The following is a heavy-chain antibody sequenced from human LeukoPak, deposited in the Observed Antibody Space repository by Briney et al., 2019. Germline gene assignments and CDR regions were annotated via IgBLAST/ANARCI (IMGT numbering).Heavy chain of an antibody. CDR2: ISYDGSNK. J-gene: IGHJ4*02. V-gene: IGHV3-30*04. D-gene: IGHD5-18*01. CDR3: ARDGGHTAMVLGSVGYFDY. Sequence: GGSLRLSCAASGFTFSSYAMHWVRQAPGKGLEWVAVISYDGSNKYYADSVKGRFTISRDNSKNTLYLQMNSLRAEDTAVYYCARDGGHTAMVLGSVGYFDYWGQGTLVTVSS. CDR1: GFTFSSYA.